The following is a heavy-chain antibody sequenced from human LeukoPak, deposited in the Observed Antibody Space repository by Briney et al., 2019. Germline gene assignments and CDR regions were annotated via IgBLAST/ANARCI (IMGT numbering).Heavy chain of an antibody. J-gene: IGHJ5*02. V-gene: IGHV4-31*03. Sequence: SQTLSLTCTVSGGSISSGGHSWSWIRQHPGKGLEWIGYIYYSGSTYYNPSLKSRVTISVDTSKNQFSLRLSSVTAADTAVYYCARDPSSKPAAAVTGGWFDPWGQGTLVTVSS. D-gene: IGHD6-13*01. CDR2: IYYSGST. CDR1: GGSISSGGHS. CDR3: ARDPSSKPAAAVTGGWFDP.